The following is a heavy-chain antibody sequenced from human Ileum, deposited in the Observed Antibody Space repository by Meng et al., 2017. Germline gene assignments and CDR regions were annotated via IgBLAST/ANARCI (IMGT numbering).Heavy chain of an antibody. J-gene: IGHJ4*02. CDR1: GFTFVSYA. CDR2: ITAGNGNT. Sequence: VQLVESGAEVKKPGASVKVSCKSSGFTFVSYAIYWVRQAPGQGLEWMGWITAGNGNTKYSQKFQGRVTITRDTSASAVYMELSNLKFEDTAVYYCARDMPYSSGSFDYWGQGTLVTVSS. V-gene: IGHV1-3*01. CDR3: ARDMPYSSGSFDY. D-gene: IGHD3-10*01.